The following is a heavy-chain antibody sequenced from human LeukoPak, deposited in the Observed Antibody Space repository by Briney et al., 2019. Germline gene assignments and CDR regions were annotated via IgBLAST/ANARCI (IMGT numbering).Heavy chain of an antibody. CDR3: ARYVSYYGSGSYWDY. Sequence: PSETLSLTCTVSGGSISSSSYYWGWIRQPPGKGLEWIGSIYYSGSTYYNPSLKSRVTISVDTSKNQFSLKLSSVTAADTAVYYCARYVSYYGSGSYWDYWGQGTLVTVSS. D-gene: IGHD3-10*01. V-gene: IGHV4-39*07. CDR1: GGSISSSSYY. J-gene: IGHJ4*02. CDR2: IYYSGST.